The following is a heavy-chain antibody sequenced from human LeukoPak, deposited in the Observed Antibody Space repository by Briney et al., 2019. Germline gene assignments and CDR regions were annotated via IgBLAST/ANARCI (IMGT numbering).Heavy chain of an antibody. CDR1: GGSISSGGYY. CDR2: IYYSGST. D-gene: IGHD3-22*01. CDR3: ARDPGAYYDSSGRAFDI. J-gene: IGHJ3*02. V-gene: IGHV4-31*03. Sequence: SQTLSLTCTVSGGSISSGGYYWSWIRQHPGKGLEWIGYIYYSGSTYYNPSLKSRVTISVDTSKNQFSLKLSSVTAADTAVYYCARDPGAYYDSSGRAFDIWGQGTMVTVSS.